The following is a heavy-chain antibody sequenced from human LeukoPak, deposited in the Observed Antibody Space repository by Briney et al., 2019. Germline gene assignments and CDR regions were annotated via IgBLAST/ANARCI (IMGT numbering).Heavy chain of an antibody. Sequence: GGSLRLSCAASGFTFSSYAMHWVRQAPGKGLEWVAVISYDGSNKYYADSVKGRFTVSRDNSVNTLYLQMNSLRGEDTAVYYCANPYFDYWGQGTLVTVSS. CDR2: ISYDGSNK. V-gene: IGHV3-30*04. J-gene: IGHJ4*02. CDR1: GFTFSSYA. CDR3: ANPYFDY.